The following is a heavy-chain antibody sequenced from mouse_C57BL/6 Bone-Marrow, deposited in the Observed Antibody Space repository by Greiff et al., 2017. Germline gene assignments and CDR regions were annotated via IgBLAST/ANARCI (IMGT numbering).Heavy chain of an antibody. V-gene: IGHV1-20*01. CDR3: AGGWLLFDY. D-gene: IGHD2-3*01. J-gene: IGHJ2*01. Sequence: VQLQQSGPELVKPGDSVKISCKASGYSFTGYFMNWVMQSHGKSLEWIGGINPYNGDTFYTQKFKGKATLTVNKSSSTAHTELRSLTSEDAAVYYCAGGWLLFDYWGQGTTLTVAS. CDR1: GYSFTGYF. CDR2: INPYNGDT.